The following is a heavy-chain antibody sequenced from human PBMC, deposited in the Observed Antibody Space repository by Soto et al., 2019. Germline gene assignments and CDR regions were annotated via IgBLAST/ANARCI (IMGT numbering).Heavy chain of an antibody. CDR3: ARTRIGGRDY. CDR1: GGSFGGYY. V-gene: IGHV4-34*01. D-gene: IGHD2-15*01. Sequence: PSETLSLTCAVYGGSFGGYYLSWIRQPPGKGLEWIGEINHSGSTNYNPSIKSRVTISVDASKNQFSLKLSSVTAADTAVYYCARTRIGGRDYWGQGTLVTASS. J-gene: IGHJ4*02. CDR2: INHSGST.